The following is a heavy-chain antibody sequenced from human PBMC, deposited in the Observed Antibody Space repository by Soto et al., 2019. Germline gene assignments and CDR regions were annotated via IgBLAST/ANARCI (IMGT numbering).Heavy chain of an antibody. V-gene: IGHV3-30*18. J-gene: IGHJ4*02. CDR1: GVTFSSYA. Sequence: PGGSLRVWCEASGVTFSSYAMHWVRQSPGRGLEXVAVISYAGSTTPYADSVRGRFTISRDNSKNTLYLQMNSLRAEDTAVYYCAKDLVPRPQYDDIMTGYSPFDYWGEGRLVTVSS. D-gene: IGHD3-9*01. CDR2: ISYAGSTT. CDR3: AKDLVPRPQYDDIMTGYSPFDY.